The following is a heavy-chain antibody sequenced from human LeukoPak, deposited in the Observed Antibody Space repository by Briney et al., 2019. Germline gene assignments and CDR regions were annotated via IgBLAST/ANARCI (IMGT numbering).Heavy chain of an antibody. CDR2: IYLDDSDT. CDR3: ARLIKGIQGASKWFHP. D-gene: IGHD3-10*01. V-gene: IGHV5-51*01. CDR1: GYSFTTYW. J-gene: IGHJ5*02. Sequence: GESLKISCKGSGYSFTTYWIGWVRQMPGKGLEWMGIIYLDDSDTKYSPSFQGQVTISADKSISTACLQWSSLKASDTAMYYCARLIKGIQGASKWFHPWGQGTLVTVSS.